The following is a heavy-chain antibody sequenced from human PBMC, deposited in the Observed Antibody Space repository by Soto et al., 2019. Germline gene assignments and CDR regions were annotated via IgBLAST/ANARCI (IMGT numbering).Heavy chain of an antibody. CDR2: ISYDGRNK. V-gene: IGHV3-30*18. D-gene: IGHD5-18*01. CDR1: GFTFSSYS. CDR3: AKGHIIEGWIQLANAFDI. J-gene: IGHJ3*02. Sequence: QVQMVESGGGVVQHGRSLRLSCAASGFTFSSYSMHWVRQAPGKGLEWVAVISYDGRNKDYADSVKCRFTIARDNAKNQLYLQMNRLRAEDTAVYYCAKGHIIEGWIQLANAFDIWGQGTIVTVSS.